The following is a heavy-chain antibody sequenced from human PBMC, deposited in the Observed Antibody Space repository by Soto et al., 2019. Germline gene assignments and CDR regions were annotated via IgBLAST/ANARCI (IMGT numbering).Heavy chain of an antibody. CDR1: GFSVSSNY. J-gene: IGHJ4*02. CDR3: ATRSVTAPR. CDR2: IYSGGST. D-gene: IGHD4-17*01. V-gene: IGHV3-53*04. Sequence: EVQLVESGGGLVQPGGSLRLSCAASGFSVSSNYMSWGRQAPGKGLECVSLIYSGGSTYYADSVKGRFTISRHNFNNTLYLQMNILRSDDTAVYYCATRSVTAPRWGQGTLVTVSS.